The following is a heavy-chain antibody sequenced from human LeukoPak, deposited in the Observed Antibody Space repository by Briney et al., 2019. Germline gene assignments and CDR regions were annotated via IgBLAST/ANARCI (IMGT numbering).Heavy chain of an antibody. D-gene: IGHD3-3*01. CDR1: GYTFSSYG. Sequence: ASVKVSCKASGYTFSSYGIRWVRQAPGQGLEWMGWTSAYNGNTNYAQKLQGRVTMTTDTSTSTAYMELRSLRSDDTAVYYCARVRLEYYFDYWGQGTLVTVSS. J-gene: IGHJ4*02. CDR2: TSAYNGNT. V-gene: IGHV1-18*01. CDR3: ARVRLEYYFDY.